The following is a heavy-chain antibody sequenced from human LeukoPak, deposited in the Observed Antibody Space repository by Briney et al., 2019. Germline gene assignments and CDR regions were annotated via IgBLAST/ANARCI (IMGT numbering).Heavy chain of an antibody. V-gene: IGHV3-74*01. CDR3: GRDGSRREDF. D-gene: IGHD2-15*01. Sequence: GGSLRLSCSASGFTFSYYWMHWVRQAPGKGLVWVSHISPDGSITNFADSVKGRFTISRDNAQNTLYLQTNNLRAEDTAVYYWGRDGSRREDFLGQGTLVTVSS. CDR2: ISPDGSIT. J-gene: IGHJ4*02. CDR1: GFTFSYYW.